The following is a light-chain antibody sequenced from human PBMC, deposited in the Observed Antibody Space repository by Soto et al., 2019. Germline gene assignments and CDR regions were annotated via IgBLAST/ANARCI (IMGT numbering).Light chain of an antibody. CDR1: QIVSNV. Sequence: DIQMTQSPTTLSASVGDRVTITCRASQIVSNVLAWFQQKPGKGPELLIYDVSNLQSGVPSRFSGSGSETEFTLTISSLQPDDFAVYYCQQYYRYPWTFGQGTKVDIK. J-gene: IGKJ1*01. CDR3: QQYYRYPWT. V-gene: IGKV1-5*01. CDR2: DVS.